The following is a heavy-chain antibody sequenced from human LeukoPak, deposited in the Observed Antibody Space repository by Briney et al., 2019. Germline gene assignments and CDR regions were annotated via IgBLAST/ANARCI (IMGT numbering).Heavy chain of an antibody. Sequence: SETLSLTCTVSGGSISSSSYYWGWIRQPPGKGLEWIGSIYYSGSTYYNPSLKSRVTISVDTSKNQFSLKLSSVTAADTAVYYCARHPAYCDFWSGSLPTGWFDPWGQGTLVTVSS. D-gene: IGHD3-3*01. CDR1: GGSISSSSYY. V-gene: IGHV4-39*01. J-gene: IGHJ5*02. CDR2: IYYSGST. CDR3: ARHPAYCDFWSGSLPTGWFDP.